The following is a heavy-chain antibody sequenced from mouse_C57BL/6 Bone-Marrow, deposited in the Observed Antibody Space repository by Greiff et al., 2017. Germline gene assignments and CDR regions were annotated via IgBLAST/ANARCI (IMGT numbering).Heavy chain of an antibody. CDR2: IHPNSGST. CDR3: ARARGYYGVGY. V-gene: IGHV1-64*01. Sequence: QVQLQQPGAELVKPGASVKLSCKASGYTFTSYWMHWVKQRPGQGLEWIGMIHPNSGSTNYNEKFKSKATLTVDKSSSTAYMQLSSLTSEDSAVYYCARARGYYGVGYWGQGTTLTVSS. D-gene: IGHD1-1*01. J-gene: IGHJ2*01. CDR1: GYTFTSYW.